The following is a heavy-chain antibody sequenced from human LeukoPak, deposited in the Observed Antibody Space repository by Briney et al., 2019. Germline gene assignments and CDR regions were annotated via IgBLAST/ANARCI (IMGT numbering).Heavy chain of an antibody. D-gene: IGHD5-12*01. CDR2: ISYDGSNK. Sequence: PRGSLRLACAASGFTFSSYGMHWVRQAPGKGLDWVAVISYDGSNKYYADSVKGRFTISRDNSKNTLFLQMNSLRAEDTAVYYCAKGSNRGVATIDYWGQGTLVTVSS. CDR3: AKGSNRGVATIDY. V-gene: IGHV3-30*18. J-gene: IGHJ4*02. CDR1: GFTFSSYG.